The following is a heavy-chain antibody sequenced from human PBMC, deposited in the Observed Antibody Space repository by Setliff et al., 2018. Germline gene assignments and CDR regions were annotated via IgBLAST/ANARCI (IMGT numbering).Heavy chain of an antibody. CDR2: VFHTGST. D-gene: IGHD3-3*01. Sequence: SETLSLTCSVSSGSIGSHYWNWMRQPPGKGLEWIEHVFHTGSTKYNPSLRSRVTISVDTSENYFSLRLTSVTAADTAVYYCARGIRFLETHSQRRTDAFDIWGQGTMVTVS. J-gene: IGHJ3*02. CDR1: SGSIGSHY. CDR3: ARGIRFLETHSQRRTDAFDI. V-gene: IGHV4-59*11.